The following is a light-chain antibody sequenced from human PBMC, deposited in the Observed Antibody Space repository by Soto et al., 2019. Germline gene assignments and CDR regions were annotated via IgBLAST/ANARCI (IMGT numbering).Light chain of an antibody. J-gene: IGKJ1*01. CDR3: QDYGTSAPWT. CDR2: RGS. Sequence: VLTQSPGTLSLSPGERATLSCRASQNIRGNELAWYQQKPGQAPRLLIYRGSSRATGIPDRLSGRGSGTDFTLTISRLEPEDFAVYYCQDYGTSAPWTFGQGTTVEIK. CDR1: QNIRGNE. V-gene: IGKV3-20*01.